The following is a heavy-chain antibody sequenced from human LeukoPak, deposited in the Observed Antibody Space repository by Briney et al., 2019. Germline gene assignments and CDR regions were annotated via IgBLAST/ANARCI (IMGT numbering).Heavy chain of an antibody. CDR3: ARYYYDNSGSLYAFDI. CDR1: GGSISSYY. J-gene: IGHJ3*02. CDR2: IYYSGST. Sequence: SETLSLTCTVSGGSISSYYWSWIRQPPGKGLEWIGYIYYSGSTNYNPSLKSRVTISVDTSKNQFSLKLSSVTAADTAVYYCARYYYDNSGSLYAFDIWGQGTMVTVSS. D-gene: IGHD3-22*01. V-gene: IGHV4-59*01.